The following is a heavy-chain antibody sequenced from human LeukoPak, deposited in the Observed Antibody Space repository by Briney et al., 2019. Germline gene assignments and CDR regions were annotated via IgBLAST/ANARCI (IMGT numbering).Heavy chain of an antibody. J-gene: IGHJ5*02. CDR1: GVSISSGSYY. Sequence: SETLSLTCTVSGVSISSGSYYCSWIRQPAGKGLEWIGRIYTSGSTNYNPSLKSRVTISVDTSKNQFSLKLSSVTAADTAVYYCAGDYGGNNWFDPWGQGTLVTVSS. V-gene: IGHV4-61*02. CDR2: IYTSGST. D-gene: IGHD4-23*01. CDR3: AGDYGGNNWFDP.